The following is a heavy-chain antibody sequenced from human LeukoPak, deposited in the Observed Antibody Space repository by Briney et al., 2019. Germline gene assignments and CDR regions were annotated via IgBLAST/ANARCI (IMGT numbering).Heavy chain of an antibody. Sequence: PGGSLRLSCAASGFTFSSYWMSWVRQAPGKALEWVANIKQDGSEKYYVDSVKGRFTISRDNAKNSLYLQMNSLRAEDTAVYYCARDAPSLGSPDTFDYWGQGTLVTVSS. V-gene: IGHV3-7*01. J-gene: IGHJ4*02. CDR3: ARDAPSLGSPDTFDY. CDR2: IKQDGSEK. D-gene: IGHD3-16*01. CDR1: GFTFSSYW.